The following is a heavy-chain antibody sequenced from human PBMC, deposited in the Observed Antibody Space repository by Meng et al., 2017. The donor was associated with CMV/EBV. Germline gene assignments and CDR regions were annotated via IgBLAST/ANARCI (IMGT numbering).Heavy chain of an antibody. V-gene: IGHV3-9*01. CDR3: AKGPGYQAAKFYFDY. D-gene: IGHD6-25*01. Sequence: SLKISCTGPGFNFETYAMHWVRQAPGKGLEWVSSISWNSGNVGYADSVEGRFTISRGNAKKSVYLQMNSLRPEDTALYYCAKGPGYQAAKFYFDYWGQGTLVTVSS. J-gene: IGHJ4*02. CDR1: GFNFETYA. CDR2: ISWNSGNV.